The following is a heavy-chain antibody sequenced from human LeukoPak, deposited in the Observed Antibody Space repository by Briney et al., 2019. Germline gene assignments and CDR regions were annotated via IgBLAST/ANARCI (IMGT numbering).Heavy chain of an antibody. CDR3: ARVFSSSSTDAFDI. CDR2: IKQDGSEK. V-gene: IGHV3-7*01. D-gene: IGHD6-13*01. J-gene: IGHJ3*02. Sequence: GGSLRLSCAASGFTFSSYWMSWVRQAPGKGLEWVANIKQDGSEKYYVDSVKGRFTISRDNAKNSLYLQMNSLRAEDTAVYYCARVFSSSSTDAFDIWGQGTMVTVSS. CDR1: GFTFSSYW.